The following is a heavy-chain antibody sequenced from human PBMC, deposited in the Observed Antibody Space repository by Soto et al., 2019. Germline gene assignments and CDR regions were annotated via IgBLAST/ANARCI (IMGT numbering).Heavy chain of an antibody. Sequence: EVHLLESGGGLVQPGGSLRLSCAASGFTFSNYAMTWVRQAPGKGLEWVSVISGTGGGTNNADSAKGRFTTSRDNSKNTLYLQMNSLRAEDTAVHYCAKRAFYGSGIPNYYGMDVWGQGTAVTVSS. J-gene: IGHJ6*02. CDR1: GFTFSNYA. D-gene: IGHD3-10*01. CDR3: AKRAFYGSGIPNYYGMDV. CDR2: ISGTGGGT. V-gene: IGHV3-23*01.